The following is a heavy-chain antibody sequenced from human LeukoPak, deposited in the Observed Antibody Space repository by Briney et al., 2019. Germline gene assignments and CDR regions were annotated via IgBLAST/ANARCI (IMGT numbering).Heavy chain of an antibody. J-gene: IGHJ5*02. CDR1: GGTFSSYA. CDR3: AKSERITMVRGNLLLFSPSTNWFDP. CDR2: MNPNSGNT. V-gene: IGHV1-8*02. D-gene: IGHD3-10*01. Sequence: GSSVKVSCKASGGTFSSYAISWVRQATGQGLEWMGWMNPNSGNTGYAQKFQGRVTMTRNTSISTAYMELSSLRSEDTAVYYCAKSERITMVRGNLLLFSPSTNWFDPWGQGTLVTVSS.